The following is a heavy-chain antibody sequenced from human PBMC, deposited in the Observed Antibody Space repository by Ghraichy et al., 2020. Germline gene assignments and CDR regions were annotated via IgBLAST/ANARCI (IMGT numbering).Heavy chain of an antibody. V-gene: IGHV1-58*01. CDR2: IVVGSGNT. CDR3: AAEWLVRDYYYYGMDV. CDR1: GFTFTSSA. D-gene: IGHD6-19*01. Sequence: SVKVSCKASGFTFTSSAVQWVRQARGQRLEWIGWIVVGSGNTNYAQKFQERVTITRDMSTSTAYMELSSLRSEDTAVYYCAAEWLVRDYYYYGMDVWGQGTTVTVSS. J-gene: IGHJ6*02.